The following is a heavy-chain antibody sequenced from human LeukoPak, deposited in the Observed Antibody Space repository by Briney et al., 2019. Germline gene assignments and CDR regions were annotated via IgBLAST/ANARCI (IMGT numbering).Heavy chain of an antibody. Sequence: SETLSLTCTVSGGSIRSDDYYWNWIRQPPRKGLEWIGYIYYSGSTYYNPSLKSRITMSVDTSKNQFSLKLSSVTAADTAVYYCVRTRRLVIDYWGQGTLVTVSS. J-gene: IGHJ4*02. CDR3: VRTRRLVIDY. CDR2: IYYSGST. D-gene: IGHD1-26*01. CDR1: GGSIRSDDYY. V-gene: IGHV4-30-4*08.